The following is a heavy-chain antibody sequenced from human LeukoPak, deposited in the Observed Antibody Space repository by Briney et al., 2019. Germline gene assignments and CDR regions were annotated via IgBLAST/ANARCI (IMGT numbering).Heavy chain of an antibody. V-gene: IGHV1-46*01. J-gene: IGHJ4*02. CDR1: GYTFTSYY. CDR2: INPSGGST. D-gene: IGHD1-26*01. Sequence: ASVKLSCKASGYTFTSYYMHWVRQAPGQGLEWMGIINPSGGSTSYAQKFQGRVTMTRDTSTSTVYMELSSLRSEDTAVYSCARGDRWELLDYWGQGTLVTVSS. CDR3: ARGDRWELLDY.